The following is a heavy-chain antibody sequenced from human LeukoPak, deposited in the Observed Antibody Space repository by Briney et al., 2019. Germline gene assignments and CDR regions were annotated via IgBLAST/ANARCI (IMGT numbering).Heavy chain of an antibody. J-gene: IGHJ4*02. CDR3: ARLATKPGIAAAGYYFDY. V-gene: IGHV5-51*01. D-gene: IGHD6-13*01. Sequence: SGEALKISCKGSGFSFTSYWIGWVRQVPGKGLEWMGIIYPGDSDTRYSPSFQGQVTIPADKSISPAYLQWSSLKASDTAMYYCARLATKPGIAAAGYYFDYWGQGTLVTVSS. CDR2: IYPGDSDT. CDR1: GFSFTSYW.